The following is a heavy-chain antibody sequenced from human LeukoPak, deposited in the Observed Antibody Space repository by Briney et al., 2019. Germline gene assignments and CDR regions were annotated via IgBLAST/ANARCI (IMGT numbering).Heavy chain of an antibody. CDR3: ASYMVREVTRAFDI. J-gene: IGHJ3*02. Sequence: PGGSLRLSCAASGFTVSSNYMSWVRQAPGKGLEWVSYIYSGGGTNYAHSLKGRFTISRDNSKNTLYLQMNSLRAEDTGVYYCASYMVREVTRAFDIWGQGTMVTVSS. CDR2: IYSGGGT. V-gene: IGHV3-53*01. CDR1: GFTVSSNY. D-gene: IGHD3-10*01.